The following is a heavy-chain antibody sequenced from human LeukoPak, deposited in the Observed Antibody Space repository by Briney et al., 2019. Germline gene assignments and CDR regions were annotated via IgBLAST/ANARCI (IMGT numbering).Heavy chain of an antibody. Sequence: SVKVSCKASGGTFSSYAISWVRQAPGQGLEWMGGIIPIFGTANYAQKFQGRVRITADESTSTAYMQLSSLRSECTDVYYCARMYNSSWYVNYFDYWGQRTLVTVSS. J-gene: IGHJ4*02. V-gene: IGHV1-69*01. CDR3: ARMYNSSWYVNYFDY. CDR2: IIPIFGTA. D-gene: IGHD6-13*01. CDR1: GGTFSSYA.